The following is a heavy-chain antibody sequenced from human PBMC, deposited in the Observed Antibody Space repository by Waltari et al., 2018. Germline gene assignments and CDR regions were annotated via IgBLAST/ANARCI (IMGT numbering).Heavy chain of an antibody. Sequence: EVQLVESGGGLVKPGGSLRLSCAASGFTFSSYSMNWVRQAPGKGLEWVSSISSSSSYIYYADSVKGRFTISRDNAKNSLYLQMNSLRAEDTAVYYCARGLSSSSFHYYYGMDVWGQGTTVTVSS. V-gene: IGHV3-21*01. CDR1: GFTFSSYS. CDR3: ARGLSSSSFHYYYGMDV. J-gene: IGHJ6*02. CDR2: ISSSSSYI. D-gene: IGHD6-6*01.